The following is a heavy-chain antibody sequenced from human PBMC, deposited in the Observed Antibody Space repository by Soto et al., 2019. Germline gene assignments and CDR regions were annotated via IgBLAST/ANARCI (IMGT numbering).Heavy chain of an antibody. CDR1: GYSFTSYW. CDR3: ARLGAGYYYYMDV. CDR2: IYPGDSDT. J-gene: IGHJ6*03. D-gene: IGHD6-13*01. V-gene: IGHV5-51*01. Sequence: PGESLKISCKGSGYSFTSYWIGWVLQMPWKGLEWMGIIYPGDSDTRYSPSFQGQVTISADKSISTAYLQWSSLKASDTAIYYCARLGAGYYYYMDVWGKGTTVTVSS.